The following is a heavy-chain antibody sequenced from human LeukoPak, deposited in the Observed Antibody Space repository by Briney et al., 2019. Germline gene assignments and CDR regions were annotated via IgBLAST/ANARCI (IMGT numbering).Heavy chain of an antibody. D-gene: IGHD3-22*01. Sequence: PGGSRRLSCAASGFTFSSYAMSWVRQPPGKGLEWVSAISGSGGSTYYADSVKGRFTISRDNSKNTLYLQMNSLRAEDTAVYYCAKESITMIVVVISGGDFDYWGQGTLVTVSS. CDR2: ISGSGGST. V-gene: IGHV3-23*01. CDR3: AKESITMIVVVISGGDFDY. J-gene: IGHJ4*02. CDR1: GFTFSSYA.